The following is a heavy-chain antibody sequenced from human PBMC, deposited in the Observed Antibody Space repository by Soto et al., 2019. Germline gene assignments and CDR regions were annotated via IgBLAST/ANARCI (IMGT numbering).Heavy chain of an antibody. D-gene: IGHD3-22*01. V-gene: IGHV3-11*06. Sequence: SLRLSCAASGFTFSDYYMSRIRQAPGKGLEWVSYISSSSSYTNYADSVKGRFTISRDNAKNSLYLQMNSLRAEDTAVYYCARSYYYDSSGYYPPHHWGQGTLVTVSS. CDR2: ISSSSSYT. CDR3: ARSYYYDSSGYYPPHH. J-gene: IGHJ5*02. CDR1: GFTFSDYY.